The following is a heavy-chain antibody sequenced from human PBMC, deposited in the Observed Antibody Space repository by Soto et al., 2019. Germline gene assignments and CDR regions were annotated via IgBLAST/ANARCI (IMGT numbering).Heavy chain of an antibody. J-gene: IGHJ4*02. V-gene: IGHV4-34*01. CDR1: GGSFSGYY. D-gene: IGHD5-12*01. CDR2: INHSGST. Sequence: QVQLQQWGAGLLKPSETLSLTCAVYGGSFSGYYWSWIRKPPGKGLEWIGEINHSGSTNYNPSLKRRVTIAVDTSKKQFYLKLSSVTAADTAVYYCAEGAYSGYQTDYWGQGTLVTVSS. CDR3: AEGAYSGYQTDY.